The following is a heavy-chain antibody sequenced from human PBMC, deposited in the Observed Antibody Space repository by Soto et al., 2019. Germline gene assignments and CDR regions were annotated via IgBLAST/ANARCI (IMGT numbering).Heavy chain of an antibody. J-gene: IGHJ2*01. D-gene: IGHD2-21*02. Sequence: QVQLQESGPGLVKPSQTLSLTCTVSGGSISSGGYYWSWIRQHPGKGLEWIGYIYYSGSTYYNPSLKSRVSISVDTSKNQFSLKLSSVTAADTAVYYCARDDGGNSGTGWYFDLWGRGTLVTVSS. V-gene: IGHV4-31*03. CDR2: IYYSGST. CDR3: ARDDGGNSGTGWYFDL. CDR1: GGSISSGGYY.